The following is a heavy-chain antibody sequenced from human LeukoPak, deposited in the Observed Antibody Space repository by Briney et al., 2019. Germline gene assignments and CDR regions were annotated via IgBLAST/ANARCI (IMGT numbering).Heavy chain of an antibody. CDR2: ISGSGSST. CDR3: AKANEWLSDDMAFDI. J-gene: IGHJ3*02. Sequence: GGSLRLSCAASGFTFSSYAMSWVRQAPGKGLEWVSAISGSGSSTYYADSVKGRFTISRDNSKNTLYPQMNSLRAEDTAVYYCAKANEWLSDDMAFDIWGQGTMVTVSS. V-gene: IGHV3-23*01. CDR1: GFTFSSYA. D-gene: IGHD3-3*01.